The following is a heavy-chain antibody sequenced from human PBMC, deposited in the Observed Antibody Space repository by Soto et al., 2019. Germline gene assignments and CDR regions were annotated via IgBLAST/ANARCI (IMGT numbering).Heavy chain of an antibody. CDR1: GGSISGYY. D-gene: IGHD3-22*01. Sequence: SETLSLTCTVSGGSISGYYWSWIRQPPGKGLQWIGHVSDRGSTNYNPSLKSRLTISVDTSKNLFFLHLASVTAADTAIYYCARVAPILVPGVFDYWGQGTLVTVSS. CDR2: VSDRGST. J-gene: IGHJ4*02. V-gene: IGHV4-59*01. CDR3: ARVAPILVPGVFDY.